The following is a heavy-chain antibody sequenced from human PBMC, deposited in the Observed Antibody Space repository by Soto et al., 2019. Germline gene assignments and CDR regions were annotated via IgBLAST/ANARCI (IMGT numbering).Heavy chain of an antibody. D-gene: IGHD3-22*01. Sequence: SETLSLTCTVSGGSISSGDYYWSWIRQPPGKGLEWIGYIYYSGSTYYNPSLKSRVTISVDTSKNQFSLKLSSVTAADTAVYYCARVLYDSSGYYLDYWGQGTLVTVSS. CDR1: GGSISSGDYY. CDR2: IYYSGST. J-gene: IGHJ4*02. V-gene: IGHV4-30-4*01. CDR3: ARVLYDSSGYYLDY.